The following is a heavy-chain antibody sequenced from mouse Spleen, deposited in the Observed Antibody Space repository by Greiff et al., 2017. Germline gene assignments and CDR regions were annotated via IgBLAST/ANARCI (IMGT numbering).Heavy chain of an antibody. J-gene: IGHJ4*01. Sequence: VKLMESGPGLVAPSQSLSITCTVSGFSLTSYGVHWVRQPPGKGLEWLVVIWSDGSTTYNSALKSRLSISKDNSKSQVFLKMNSLQTDDTAMYYCARKRSMGDYDFAMDYWGQGTSVTVSS. D-gene: IGHD2-10*02. CDR1: GFSLTSYG. V-gene: IGHV2-6*02. CDR3: ARKRSMGDYDFAMDY. CDR2: IWSDGST.